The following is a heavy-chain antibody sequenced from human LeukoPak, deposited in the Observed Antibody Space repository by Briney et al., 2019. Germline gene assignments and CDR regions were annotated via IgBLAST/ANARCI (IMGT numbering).Heavy chain of an antibody. CDR1: GDSVSSNSAA. Sequence: SQTLSLTCAISGDSVSSNSAAWNWIRQSPSRGLEWQGRTYYRSKWYNDYAVSVKSRITINPDTSQNQFSLQLSSVTAADTAVYYCARASTGSTGVFENWGQGTLVTVSS. V-gene: IGHV6-1*01. D-gene: IGHD1-26*01. J-gene: IGHJ4*02. CDR2: TYYRSKWYN. CDR3: ARASTGSTGVFEN.